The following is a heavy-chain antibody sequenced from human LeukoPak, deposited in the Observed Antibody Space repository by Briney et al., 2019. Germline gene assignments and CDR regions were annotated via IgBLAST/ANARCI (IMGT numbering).Heavy chain of an antibody. CDR1: GFNFSSYS. V-gene: IGHV3-21*01. CDR2: ISSSSSYI. Sequence: GGSLRLSCAASGFNFSSYSMNWVRQAPGKGLEWVSSISSSSSYIYYADSVKGRFTISRDNAKNSLYLQMNSLRAEDTAVYYCARDLGGFRNYWGQGTLVTVSS. CDR3: ARDLGGFRNY. D-gene: IGHD3-10*01. J-gene: IGHJ4*02.